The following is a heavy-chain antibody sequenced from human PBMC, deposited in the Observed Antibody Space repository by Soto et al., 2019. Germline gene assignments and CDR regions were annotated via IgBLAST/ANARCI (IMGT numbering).Heavy chain of an antibody. V-gene: IGHV4-61*01. D-gene: IGHD3-10*01. Sequence: PSETLSLTCTVSGGSVSSGSYYWSWIRQPPGKGLEWIGYIYYSGSTNYNPSLKSRVTISVDTSKNQFSLKLSSVTAADTAVYYCARDHRIKLHSFDYWGQGTLVTVSS. CDR3: ARDHRIKLHSFDY. CDR2: IYYSGST. CDR1: GGSVSSGSYY. J-gene: IGHJ4*02.